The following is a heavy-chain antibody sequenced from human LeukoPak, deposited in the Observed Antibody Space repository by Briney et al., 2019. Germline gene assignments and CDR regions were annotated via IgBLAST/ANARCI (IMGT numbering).Heavy chain of an antibody. J-gene: IGHJ4*02. Sequence: GASVKVSCEASGYTFTGYYMHWVRQVPGQGLEWMGWINPNSGGTNYAQKFQGRVTMTRDTSISTAYMELSRLRSDDTAVYYCARSSGWYGFDYWGQGTLVTVSS. V-gene: IGHV1-2*02. CDR1: GYTFTGYY. D-gene: IGHD6-19*01. CDR2: INPNSGGT. CDR3: ARSSGWYGFDY.